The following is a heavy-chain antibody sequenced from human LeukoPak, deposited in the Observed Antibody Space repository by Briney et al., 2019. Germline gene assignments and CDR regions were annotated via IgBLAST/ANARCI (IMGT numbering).Heavy chain of an antibody. J-gene: IGHJ6*02. CDR1: GDSISSINYS. V-gene: IGHV4-39*01. Sequence: SETLSLTCTVSGDSISSINYSWGWLRQPPGKGLEWIGSIYYSGRTYYNPSLKSRVTISVDTSKNQFSLMLSSVTAADTAVYYCARALEIAAADHYYYNGMDVWGQGTTVTVSS. CDR2: IYYSGRT. D-gene: IGHD6-13*01. CDR3: ARALEIAAADHYYYNGMDV.